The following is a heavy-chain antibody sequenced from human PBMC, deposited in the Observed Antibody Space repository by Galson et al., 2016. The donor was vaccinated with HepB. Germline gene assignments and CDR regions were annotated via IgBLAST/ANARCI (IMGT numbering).Heavy chain of an antibody. Sequence: QSGAEVKKPGESLRISCKGSGYRFPSYWIGWVRQMPGKGLEWMGIIYAGDSNTTYSPSFQGQVTISADKSISTAYLQWSSLKASDTAMDYCARYQDYKDYFDFWGQGTLVTASS. J-gene: IGHJ4*02. D-gene: IGHD4-11*01. CDR2: IYAGDSNT. V-gene: IGHV5-51*01. CDR1: GYRFPSYW. CDR3: ARYQDYKDYFDF.